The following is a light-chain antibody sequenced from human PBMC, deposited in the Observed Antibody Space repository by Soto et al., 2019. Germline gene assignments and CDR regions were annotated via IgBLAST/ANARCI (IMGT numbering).Light chain of an antibody. J-gene: IGKJ1*01. CDR1: QNINAW. Sequence: DIHMTQSPSSLSVSVGDRVTITCRTSQNINAWLAWYQQRPGQAPKLLIYDASTVQSGAPSRFSGSGSGTEFTLTISSLQSEDFAVYYCQQYNNWPSFGQGTKVDIK. CDR2: DAS. V-gene: IGKV1-5*01. CDR3: QQYNNWPS.